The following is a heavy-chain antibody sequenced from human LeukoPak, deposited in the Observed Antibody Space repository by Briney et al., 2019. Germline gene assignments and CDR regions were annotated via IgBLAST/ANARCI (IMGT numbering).Heavy chain of an antibody. CDR2: IVGGSRST. CDR1: GFTFNNYA. J-gene: IGHJ4*02. V-gene: IGHV3-23*01. Sequence: GASLRLSCAASGFTFNNYARSWVRQVPGKGLEWVSGIVGGSRSTYYADSVKGRFIISRDNSKNTLYLQMNTLRAEDTAVYYCGKWDRWEPQQGGCDYWGEGTLVTVSS. CDR3: GKWDRWEPQQGGCDY. D-gene: IGHD1-26*01.